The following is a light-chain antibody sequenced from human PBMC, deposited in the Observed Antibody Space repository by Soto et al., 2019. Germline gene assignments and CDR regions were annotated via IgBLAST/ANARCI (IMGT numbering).Light chain of an antibody. J-gene: IGLJ1*01. Sequence: QSALTQPPSASGSPGQSVSISCNGTSRVVGGYNYVSWYQQHPGKAPKLMIYDVSKRPSGVPDRFSGSKSGNTASLTVSGLQAEDEADYYCSSYAGSNNLVFGTGTKVTVL. CDR2: DVS. CDR1: SRVVGGYNY. CDR3: SSYAGSNNLV. V-gene: IGLV2-8*01.